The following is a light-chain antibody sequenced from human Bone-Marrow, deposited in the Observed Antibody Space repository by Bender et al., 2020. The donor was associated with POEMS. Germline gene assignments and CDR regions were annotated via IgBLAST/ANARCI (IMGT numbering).Light chain of an antibody. Sequence: SYQLTQPPSVSVSPGQTARITCPGAALPKKYAYLYQQKSGQAPVLVIYEDTKRPSGIPERNAGTSSGTRATLTISGAQVEDEADDCWYSTDRRGSQGVFGGGTKVTVL. J-gene: IGLJ3*02. V-gene: IGLV3-10*01. CDR3: YSTDRRGSQGV. CDR1: ALPKKY. CDR2: EDT.